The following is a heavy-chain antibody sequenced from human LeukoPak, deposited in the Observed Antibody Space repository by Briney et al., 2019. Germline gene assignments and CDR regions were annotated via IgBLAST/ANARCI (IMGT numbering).Heavy chain of an antibody. V-gene: IGHV4-34*01. J-gene: IGHJ4*02. CDR2: INHSGST. Sequence: SETLSLTCAVYGGSFSGYYWSWIRQPPGKGLEWIGEINHSGSTNYNPSLKSRVTISVDTSKNQFPLKLSSVTAADTAVYYCAILAVAGDFDYWGQGTLVTVSS. CDR1: GGSFSGYY. D-gene: IGHD6-19*01. CDR3: AILAVAGDFDY.